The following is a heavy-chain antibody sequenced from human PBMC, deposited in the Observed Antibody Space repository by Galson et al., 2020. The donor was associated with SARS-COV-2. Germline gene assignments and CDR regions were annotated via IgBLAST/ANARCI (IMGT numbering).Heavy chain of an antibody. D-gene: IGHD6-19*01. Sequence: SQTLSLTCAISGDSVSSNSAAWNWIRQSPSRGLEWLGRTYYRSKWSSDYAVSVKSLISIKPDTSKNQFSLQLNSVTPEDTAVYYCARSPGVTVARTMDVWGQGTTVTVSS. V-gene: IGHV6-1*01. CDR3: ARSPGVTVARTMDV. CDR2: TYYRSKWSS. CDR1: GDSVSSNSAA. J-gene: IGHJ6*02.